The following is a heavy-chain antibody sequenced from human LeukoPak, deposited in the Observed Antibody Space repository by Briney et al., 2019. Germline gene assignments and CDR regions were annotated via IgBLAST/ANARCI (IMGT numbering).Heavy chain of an antibody. CDR3: AKDPLGGDCSSTSCYVLRPFDF. J-gene: IGHJ4*02. D-gene: IGHD2-2*01. V-gene: IGHV3-23*01. CDR1: GFSFSTYD. Sequence: GGSMRLSGVASGFSFSTYDISWVRQAPGKGLEWVSGISGSGGSTSYADSVKGRFTISRDNSKNTLYLQMNSLRAEDTAVYYCAKDPLGGDCSSTSCYVLRPFDFWGQGTLVTVSS. CDR2: ISGSGGST.